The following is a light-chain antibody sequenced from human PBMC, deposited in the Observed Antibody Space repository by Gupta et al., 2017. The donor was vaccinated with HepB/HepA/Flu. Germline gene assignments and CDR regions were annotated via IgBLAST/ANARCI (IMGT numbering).Light chain of an antibody. CDR1: QNITTY. V-gene: IGKV1-39*01. CDR2: ATI. CDR3: LQSYSVPHT. Sequence: IQMTQSPSSLSASVGDRVTISCRASQNITTYLYWYQHKVGKAPDLLSYATIYLQSGVPPRFSGFGTGTEFTLTISGLQPEDFATYYCLQSYSVPHTFGQGTRVEI. J-gene: IGKJ2*01.